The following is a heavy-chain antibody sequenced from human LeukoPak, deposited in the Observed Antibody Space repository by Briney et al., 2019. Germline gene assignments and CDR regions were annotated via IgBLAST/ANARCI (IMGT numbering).Heavy chain of an antibody. J-gene: IGHJ5*02. CDR2: IYHSGST. V-gene: IGHV4-30-2*01. CDR3: ARDTSRGVAATGRRFDP. Sequence: PSETLSLTCAVSGGSISSGGYSWSWIRQPPGKGLEWIGYIYHSGSTYYNPSLKSRVTISVDRSKNQFSLKLSSVTAADTAVYYCARDTSRGVAATGRRFDPWGQGTLVTVSS. CDR1: GGSISSGGYS. D-gene: IGHD2-15*01.